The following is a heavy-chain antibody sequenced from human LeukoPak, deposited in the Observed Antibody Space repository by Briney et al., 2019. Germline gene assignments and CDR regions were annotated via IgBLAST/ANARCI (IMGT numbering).Heavy chain of an antibody. D-gene: IGHD3-10*01. CDR3: ARVVWFGELYDY. Sequence: GGSLRLSCAASGFTFSSYAMHWVRQAPGKGLEYVSAISSNGGSTYYANSVKDRFTISRDNSKNTLYLQMGSLRAEDMVVYYCARVVWFGELYDYWGQGTLVTVSS. J-gene: IGHJ4*02. CDR1: GFTFSSYA. CDR2: ISSNGGST. V-gene: IGHV3-64*01.